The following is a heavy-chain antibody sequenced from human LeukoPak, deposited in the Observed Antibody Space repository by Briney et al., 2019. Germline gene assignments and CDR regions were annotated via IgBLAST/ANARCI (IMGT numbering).Heavy chain of an antibody. V-gene: IGHV4-4*07. CDR2: IYNSGTT. CDR3: ARGRASYDY. D-gene: IGHD3-10*01. J-gene: IGHJ4*02. CDR1: GGSISNYY. Sequence: SPSETLSLTCTVSGGSISNYYWTWIRQPAGKGLEWTGRIYNSGTTNYNPSLKSRVTMSVDTSKNQFSLKLSSVTAADTGVYYCARGRASYDYWGQGTLVTVSS.